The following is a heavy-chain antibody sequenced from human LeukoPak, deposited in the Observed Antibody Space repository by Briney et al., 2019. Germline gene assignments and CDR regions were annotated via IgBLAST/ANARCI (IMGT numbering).Heavy chain of an antibody. Sequence: GGSRRLSCGASGFTFTTHWIHWVRQAPGKGLVWVSRIKPDGSDTNYADSVKGRFTISRDNAKNTVYLQMNSLRAEDTAVYYCSKGGYYYDSSGFDYWGQGTLVTVSS. D-gene: IGHD3-22*01. CDR1: GFTFTTHW. CDR3: SKGGYYYDSSGFDY. J-gene: IGHJ4*02. CDR2: IKPDGSDT. V-gene: IGHV3-74*01.